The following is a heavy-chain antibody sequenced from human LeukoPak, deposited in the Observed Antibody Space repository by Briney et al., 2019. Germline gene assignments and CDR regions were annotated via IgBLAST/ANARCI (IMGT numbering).Heavy chain of an antibody. D-gene: IGHD6-19*01. J-gene: IGHJ1*01. V-gene: IGHV4-34*01. CDR3: ARGSRIAVAGTQYFQH. Sequence: SETLSLTCAVYGGSFSGYYWSWIRQPPGKGLEWIGEINHSGSTNYNPSLKSRVTISVDTSKNQFSLKLSSVTAADTAVYYCARGSRIAVAGTQYFQHWGQGTLVTVSS. CDR2: INHSGST. CDR1: GGSFSGYY.